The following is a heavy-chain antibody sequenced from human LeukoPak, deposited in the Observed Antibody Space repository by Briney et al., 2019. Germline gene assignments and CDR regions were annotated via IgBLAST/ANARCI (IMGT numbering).Heavy chain of an antibody. Sequence: HPGASLRLSCAASGFTFSSSAMTWVRQAPGKGLECVSSISGSGGRTYYADSVKGRFTISRDNSKNTLYLQMNSLRAEDTAVYYCAKLIAAADPDYWGQGTLVTVSS. CDR3: AKLIAAADPDY. CDR1: GFTFSSSA. J-gene: IGHJ4*02. CDR2: ISGSGGRT. D-gene: IGHD6-13*01. V-gene: IGHV3-23*01.